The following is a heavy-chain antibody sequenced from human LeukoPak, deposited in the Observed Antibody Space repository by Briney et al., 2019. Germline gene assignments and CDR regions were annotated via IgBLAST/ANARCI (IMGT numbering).Heavy chain of an antibody. V-gene: IGHV1-46*01. CDR3: ARDPHSSGYYYVFDY. D-gene: IGHD3-22*01. J-gene: IGHJ4*02. CDR2: INPSGRST. Sequence: ASVKVSCKASGYTFTSYYMPWVRQAPGQGLEWMGIINPSGRSTSYAQKFQGRVTMTRDTSTSTVYMELSSLRSEDTAVYYCARDPHSSGYYYVFDYWGQGTLVTVSS. CDR1: GYTFTSYY.